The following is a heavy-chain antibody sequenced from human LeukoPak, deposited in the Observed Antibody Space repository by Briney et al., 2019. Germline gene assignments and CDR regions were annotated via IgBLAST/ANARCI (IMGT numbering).Heavy chain of an antibody. CDR2: ISGSGGST. J-gene: IGHJ4*02. Sequence: PGGSLRLSCAASGFTFSSYAMSWVRQAPGKGLEWVSAISGSGGSTYYADSVKGRFTISRDNSKNTLYLQMNSLRAEDTAVYYCAGVLTIFGRGEGIDYWGQGTLVTVSS. V-gene: IGHV3-23*01. CDR3: AGVLTIFGRGEGIDY. D-gene: IGHD3-3*01. CDR1: GFTFSSYA.